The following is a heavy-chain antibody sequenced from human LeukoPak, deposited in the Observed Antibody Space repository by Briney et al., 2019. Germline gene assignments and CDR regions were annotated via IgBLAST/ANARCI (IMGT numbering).Heavy chain of an antibody. CDR1: GFSFSDYY. D-gene: IGHD2-21*01. CDR2: ISTSGGTI. J-gene: IGHJ5*02. CDR3: ARDHVVWFDP. Sequence: PGGSLRLSCAASGFSFSDYYMSWIRQSPGKGLEWVSYISTSGGTIYYADSVKGRFTISRDNAKNSLYLQMNSLRAEDTAVYYCARDHVVWFDPWGQGILITVSS. V-gene: IGHV3-11*04.